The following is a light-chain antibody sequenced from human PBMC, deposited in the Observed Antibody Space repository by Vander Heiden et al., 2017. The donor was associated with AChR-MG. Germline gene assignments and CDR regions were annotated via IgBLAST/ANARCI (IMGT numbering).Light chain of an antibody. CDR3: QQRYNWPRT. Sequence: EVVLTHSPATLSLSPGERSTLSCKASLSIRASLVWYQQKPGQATRLLLYDASTRAAGIATRFSGSGSGTGFTLTISSLEPEDFAIYCCQQRYNWPRTFGQGTKVEV. CDR1: LSIRAS. V-gene: IGKV3-11*01. J-gene: IGKJ1*01. CDR2: DAS.